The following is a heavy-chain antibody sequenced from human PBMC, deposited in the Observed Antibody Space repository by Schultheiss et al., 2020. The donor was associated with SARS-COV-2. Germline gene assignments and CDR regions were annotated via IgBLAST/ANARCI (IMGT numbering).Heavy chain of an antibody. D-gene: IGHD2-2*03. J-gene: IGHJ6*02. CDR2: ISGSGGST. CDR3: AKDQMDIVVVPAAITGDYYYGMDV. Sequence: GESLKISCAASGFTFSSYAMSWVRQAPGKGLEWVSAISGSGGSTYYADSVKGRFTISRDNSKNTLYLQMNSLRAEDTAVYYCAKDQMDIVVVPAAITGDYYYGMDVWGQGTTVTVSS. V-gene: IGHV3-23*01. CDR1: GFTFSSYA.